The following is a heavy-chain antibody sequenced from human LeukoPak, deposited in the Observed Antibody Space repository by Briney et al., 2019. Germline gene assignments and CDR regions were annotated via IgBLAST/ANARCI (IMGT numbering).Heavy chain of an antibody. Sequence: TGGSLRLSCAASGFTFSRYAMSWVRQAPGKGVEWVSDISGSGGSTYYADSVKGRVTISRDNSKNTLYLQMNSLRAEDTAVYYCAKESAYLIVATLTDYWGQGTLVTVSS. CDR1: GFTFSRYA. D-gene: IGHD5-12*01. V-gene: IGHV3-23*01. CDR2: ISGSGGST. CDR3: AKESAYLIVATLTDY. J-gene: IGHJ4*02.